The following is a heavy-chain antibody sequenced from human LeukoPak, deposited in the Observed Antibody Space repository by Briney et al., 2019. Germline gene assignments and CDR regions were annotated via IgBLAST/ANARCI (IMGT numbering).Heavy chain of an antibody. J-gene: IGHJ3*02. CDR1: GGTFSSYA. D-gene: IGHD4-11*01. CDR2: IIPIFGTA. CDR3: ARDDYSTPAAFDI. V-gene: IGHV1-69*13. Sequence: VKVSCKASGGTFSSYAISWVRQAPGQGLEWMGGIIPIFGTANYAQKFQGRVTITADESTSTAYMELSNLRSEDTAVYYCARDDYSTPAAFDIWGQGTMVTISS.